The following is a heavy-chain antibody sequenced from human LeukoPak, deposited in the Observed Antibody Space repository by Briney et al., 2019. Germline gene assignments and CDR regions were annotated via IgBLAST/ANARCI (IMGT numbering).Heavy chain of an antibody. D-gene: IGHD1-26*01. CDR1: GFTFSSYS. CDR2: ISSSSSYI. CDR3: AKTVVGELQYYFDY. J-gene: IGHJ4*02. Sequence: PGGSLRLSCAASGFTFSSYSMNWVRQAPGKGLEWVSSISSSSSYIYYADSVKGRFTISRDNAKNSLYLQMNSLRAEDTAVYYCAKTVVGELQYYFDYWGQGTLVTVSS. V-gene: IGHV3-21*01.